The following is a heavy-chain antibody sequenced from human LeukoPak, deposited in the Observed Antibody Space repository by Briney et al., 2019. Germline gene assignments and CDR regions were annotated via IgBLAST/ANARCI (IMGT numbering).Heavy chain of an antibody. CDR1: GGSISSSAYH. D-gene: IGHD4-11*01. V-gene: IGHV4-39*07. Sequence: SETLSLTCTVSGGSISSSAYHWGWIRQPPGKGLEWIGSIHIGGSTYYNPSLKSRVTISVDTSKNQFSLKLSSVTAADTAVYYCARELGYSQLGYWGQGTLVTVSS. CDR2: IHIGGST. CDR3: ARELGYSQLGY. J-gene: IGHJ4*02.